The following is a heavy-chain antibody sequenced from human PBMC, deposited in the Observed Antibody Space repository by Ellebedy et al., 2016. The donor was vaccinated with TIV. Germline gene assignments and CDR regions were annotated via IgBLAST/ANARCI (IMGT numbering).Heavy chain of an antibody. V-gene: IGHV3-7*01. CDR1: GFTFSSYA. CDR3: ARGWQLLEY. Sequence: GESLKISCAASGFTFSSYAMSWVRQAPGKGLEWVANIKQDGSEKYYVDSVKGRFTIARDNAKNSVYLQMNSLRAEDTAVYYCARGWQLLEYWGQGTLVTVSS. J-gene: IGHJ4*02. CDR2: IKQDGSEK. D-gene: IGHD1-26*01.